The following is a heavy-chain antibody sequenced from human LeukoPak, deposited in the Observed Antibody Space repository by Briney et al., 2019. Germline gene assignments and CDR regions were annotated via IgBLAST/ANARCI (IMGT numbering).Heavy chain of an antibody. CDR1: GFTFSSYR. V-gene: IGHV3-21*01. Sequence: PGGSLRLSCAASGFTFSSYRMNWVRQAPGKGLEWVSSISSSSSYIYYADSVKGRFTISRDNAKNSLYLQMNSLRAEDTAVYYCARDLVPYSGSYHRSYYFDYWGQGTLVTVSS. CDR2: ISSSSSYI. D-gene: IGHD1-26*01. CDR3: ARDLVPYSGSYHRSYYFDY. J-gene: IGHJ4*02.